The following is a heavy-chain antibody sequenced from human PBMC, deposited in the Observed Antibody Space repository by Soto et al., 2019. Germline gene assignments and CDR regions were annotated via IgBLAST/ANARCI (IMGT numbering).Heavy chain of an antibody. CDR3: ARLPFPWGWFDP. V-gene: IGHV3-11*01. D-gene: IGHD3-16*01. J-gene: IGHJ5*02. CDR2: ISGSGRTI. CDR1: GIVFSDY. Sequence: QVQLVESGGGLVKPGGSLRLSCAASGIVFSDYMSWVRQAPGKGLEWLSYISGSGRTIYSADSVKGRFTISRDNATNSLYLQMKSLRAEDTAVYYCARLPFPWGWFDPWGQGTLVTVSS.